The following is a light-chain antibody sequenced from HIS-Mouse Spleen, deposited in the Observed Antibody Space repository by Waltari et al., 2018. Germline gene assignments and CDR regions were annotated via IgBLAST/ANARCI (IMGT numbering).Light chain of an antibody. V-gene: IGLV2-23*01. CDR3: CSYAGSSTWV. Sequence: QSALTQPASVSGSPGQSITISCPGTSRDVGSYTLFSWYQQHPGKAPKLMIYEGSKRPSGVSNRFSGSKSGNTASLTISGLQAEDEADYYCCSYAGSSTWVFGGGTKLTVL. J-gene: IGLJ3*02. CDR1: SRDVGSYTL. CDR2: EGS.